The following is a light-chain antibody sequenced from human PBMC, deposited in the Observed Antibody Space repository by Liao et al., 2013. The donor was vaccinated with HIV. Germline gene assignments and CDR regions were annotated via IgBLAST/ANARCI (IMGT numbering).Light chain of an antibody. J-gene: IGLJ1*01. CDR1: KLGDEY. CDR2: QDN. Sequence: SSDLTQPPSVSVSPGQTASITCSRHKLGDEYVTWYQQKPGQSPVVVIYQDNIRPSGIPERFSGSNSGNTATLTITGAQAMDEADYYCQAWDGNTACVFGTGTTVTVL. V-gene: IGLV3-1*01. CDR3: QAWDGNTACV.